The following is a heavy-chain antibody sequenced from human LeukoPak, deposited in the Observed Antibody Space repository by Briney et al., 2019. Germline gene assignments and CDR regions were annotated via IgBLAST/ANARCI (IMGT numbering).Heavy chain of an antibody. Sequence: SETLSLTCTVSGGSISSYHWGWIRQPPGKGLEWIGSIYYSGSTYYNPSLKSRVTISIDTSKNQLSLKLSFATAADTAVYYCARLYSGTRPPDYWGQGILVTVTS. CDR1: GGSISSYH. CDR2: IYYSGST. V-gene: IGHV4-39*01. J-gene: IGHJ4*02. CDR3: ARLYSGTRPPDY. D-gene: IGHD2-8*01.